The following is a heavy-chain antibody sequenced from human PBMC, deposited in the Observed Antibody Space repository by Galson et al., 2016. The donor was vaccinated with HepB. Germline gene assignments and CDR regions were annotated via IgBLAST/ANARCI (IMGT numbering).Heavy chain of an antibody. J-gene: IGHJ3*02. V-gene: IGHV3-53*01. CDR1: GFSVGGKY. CDR2: IFSGDAT. CDR3: EGYSDPFEI. Sequence: SLRLSCAASGFSVGGKYMSWARQAPGKGLEWVSAIFSGDATYYRDSVKGRFTISRDTSKNTLYLQMNNLRAEDTAIYYCEGYSDPFEIWGQGTMVTVSS. D-gene: IGHD3-22*01.